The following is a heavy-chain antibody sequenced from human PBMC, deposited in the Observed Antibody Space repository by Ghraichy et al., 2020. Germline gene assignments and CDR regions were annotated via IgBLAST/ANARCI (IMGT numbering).Heavy chain of an antibody. J-gene: IGHJ4*02. CDR1: GFTFSNFA. V-gene: IGHV3-23*01. D-gene: IGHD4-11*01. Sequence: GGSLRLSCAASGFTFSNFAMSWVRQAPGKGLEWVSAVSGSGDSTYYADSVKGRFTISRDNSKNTLYLQMNSLRAEDTAVYYCAKDPPLTVTKEVYWGQGTLVTVSS. CDR3: AKDPPLTVTKEVY. CDR2: VSGSGDST.